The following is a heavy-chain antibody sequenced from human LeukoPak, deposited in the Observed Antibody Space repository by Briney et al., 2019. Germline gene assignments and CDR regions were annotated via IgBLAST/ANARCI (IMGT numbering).Heavy chain of an antibody. J-gene: IGHJ3*02. V-gene: IGHV1-18*01. CDR1: GYTFTSYG. D-gene: IGHD3-22*01. CDR3: ARDRGYYDSSGYYYDAFDI. CDR2: ISAYNGNT. Sequence: GASVKVSCKASGYTFTSYGISWVRQAPGQGLEWMGWISAYNGNTNYAQKLQGRVTMTTDTSTSTAYMELRSLRSDDTAMYYCARDRGYYDSSGYYYDAFDIWGQGTMVTVSS.